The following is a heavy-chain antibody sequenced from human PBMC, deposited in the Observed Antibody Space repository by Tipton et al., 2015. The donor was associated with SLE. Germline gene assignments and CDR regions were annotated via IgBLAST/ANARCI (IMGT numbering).Heavy chain of an antibody. CDR1: GGSFSGYY. CDR3: AKERGDIVTTCGAFDI. CDR2: INHSGST. D-gene: IGHD5-12*01. J-gene: IGHJ3*02. Sequence: TLSLTCAVYGGSFSGYYWSWIRQPPGKGLEWIGEINHSGSTNYNPSLKSRVTISVDTSKNQFSLKLSSVTAADTAVYYCAKERGDIVTTCGAFDIWGQGTMVTVSS. V-gene: IGHV4-34*01.